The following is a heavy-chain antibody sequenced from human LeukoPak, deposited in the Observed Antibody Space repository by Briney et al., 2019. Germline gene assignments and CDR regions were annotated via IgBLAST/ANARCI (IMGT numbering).Heavy chain of an antibody. V-gene: IGHV3-23*01. CDR1: GFTFSSYA. J-gene: IGHJ6*02. CDR2: ISGSGGST. Sequence: GGSLRLSCAASGFTFSSYAMSWVRQAPGKGLEWVSAISGSGGSTYYADSVKGRFTISRDNSKNTLYLQMNSLRAEDTAVYYCAKDMGGQLAAGFYYYCYGMDVWGQGTTVTVSS. D-gene: IGHD6-6*01. CDR3: AKDMGGQLAAGFYYYCYGMDV.